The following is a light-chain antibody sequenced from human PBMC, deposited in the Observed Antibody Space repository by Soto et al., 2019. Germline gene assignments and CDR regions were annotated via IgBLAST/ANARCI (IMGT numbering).Light chain of an antibody. V-gene: IGKV1-9*01. J-gene: IGKJ5*01. CDR1: QGTSSY. CDR2: GAS. CDR3: QQLNAYPLT. Sequence: DIQLTQSPSFLSASVRDRVTITCRASQGTSSYLAWFQQKPGRAPKLLIYGASTLQSGVPAWFSGSGSGTDFTLTISNLQPEDFATYYCQQLNAYPLTFGQGTRLEIK.